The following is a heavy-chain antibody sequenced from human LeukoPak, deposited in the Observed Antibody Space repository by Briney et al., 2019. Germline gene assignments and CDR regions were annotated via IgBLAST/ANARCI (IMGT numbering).Heavy chain of an antibody. V-gene: IGHV4-34*01. CDR1: GGSFSGYY. Sequence: SETLSLTCAVYGGSFSGYYWSWIRQPPGKGLEWIGEINHSGSTNYNPSLKSRVTISVDTSKNQFSLKLSSVTAEDTAVYYCAKSGGVRFDPWGQGTLVTVSS. CDR3: AKSGGVRFDP. CDR2: INHSGST. D-gene: IGHD3-16*01. J-gene: IGHJ5*02.